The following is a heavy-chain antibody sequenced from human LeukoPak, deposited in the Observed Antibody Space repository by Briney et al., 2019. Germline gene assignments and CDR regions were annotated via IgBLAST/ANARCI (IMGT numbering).Heavy chain of an antibody. J-gene: IGHJ4*02. V-gene: IGHV1-18*01. CDR3: ARANYYDSSGRYKSFDY. Sequence: ASVKVSCKASGGTFSSYGISWVRQAPGQGLEWMGWISAYNGNTNYAQKLQGRVTMTTDTSTSTAYMELRSLRSDDTAVYYCARANYYDSSGRYKSFDYWGQGTLVTVSS. CDR2: ISAYNGNT. D-gene: IGHD3-22*01. CDR1: GGTFSSYG.